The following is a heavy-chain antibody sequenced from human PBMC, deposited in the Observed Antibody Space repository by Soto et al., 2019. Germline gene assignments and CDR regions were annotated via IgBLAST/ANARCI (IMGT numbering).Heavy chain of an antibody. CDR2: IWHTGRP. CDR1: GDSLTNNHW. V-gene: IGHV4-4*02. D-gene: IGHD2-15*01. J-gene: IGHJ4*02. CDR3: VRDSRTGCSSINCYMH. Sequence: QLQLRESGPGLVQPSGTLSLICDVSGDSLTNNHWWSWVRQAPGKGLEWIGEIWHTGRPNYNPSLKSRVATSIDKSKNQFSLKLSSVTAADTAVYYCVRDSRTGCSSINCYMHWGQGTLVTVSS.